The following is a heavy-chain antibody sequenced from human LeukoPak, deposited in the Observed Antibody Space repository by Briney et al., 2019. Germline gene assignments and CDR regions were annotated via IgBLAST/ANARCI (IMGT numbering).Heavy chain of an antibody. J-gene: IGHJ4*02. CDR1: GFTFSSYS. Sequence: GGSLRLSCAASGFTFSSYSMNWVRQAPGKGLEWLSYISSSGSTIYYADSVKGRFTISRDNAKNSLYPQMNSLRAEDTAVYYCARVRKYSSGWYDWGQGTLVTVSS. CDR2: ISSSGSTI. V-gene: IGHV3-48*04. CDR3: ARVRKYSSGWYD. D-gene: IGHD6-19*01.